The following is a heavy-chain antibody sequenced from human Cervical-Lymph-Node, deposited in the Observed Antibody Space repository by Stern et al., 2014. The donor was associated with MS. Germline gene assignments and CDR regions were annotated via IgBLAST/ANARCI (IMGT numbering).Heavy chain of an antibody. D-gene: IGHD5-12*01. CDR1: GFTFSSYG. J-gene: IGHJ4*02. CDR3: ARPMENGYRGYDFIDY. V-gene: IGHV3-33*01. CDR2: IWYDGSNK. Sequence: VQLVESGGGVVQPGRSLRLSCAASGFTFSSYGMHWVRQAPGKGLEWVAVIWYDGSNKYYADSVHGRFTISRANSKNPLYLHMSSRRAEDRAVYYGARPMENGYRGYDFIDYGGQGTLVT.